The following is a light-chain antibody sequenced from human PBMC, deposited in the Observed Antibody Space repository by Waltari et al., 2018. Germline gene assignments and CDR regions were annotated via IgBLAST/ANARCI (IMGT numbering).Light chain of an antibody. Sequence: HSALTQPASVSGSPGQSITISCTGTSSDVGGYNYVSWYQHHPGKAPQLMIYAFSNRPSGVSKRFSGSKSGNTASLTISGLQAEDEADYYCSSYISIDTLELFGGGTSLTVL. J-gene: IGLJ2*01. CDR3: SSYISIDTLEL. V-gene: IGLV2-14*03. CDR2: AFS. CDR1: SSDVGGYNY.